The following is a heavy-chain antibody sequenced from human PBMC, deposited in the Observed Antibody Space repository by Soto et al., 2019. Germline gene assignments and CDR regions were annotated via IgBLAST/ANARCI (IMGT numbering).Heavy chain of an antibody. D-gene: IGHD3-22*01. V-gene: IGHV1-69*06. CDR3: LLTTYYYDSSGYPYFDY. Sequence: SVKVSCKASGGTFISYAISWVRQAPGQGLEWMGGIIPIFGTANYAQKFQGRVTITADKSTSTAYMELSSLRSEGTAVYYCLLTTYYYDSSGYPYFDYWGQGTLVTVSS. CDR2: IIPIFGTA. CDR1: GGTFISYA. J-gene: IGHJ4*02.